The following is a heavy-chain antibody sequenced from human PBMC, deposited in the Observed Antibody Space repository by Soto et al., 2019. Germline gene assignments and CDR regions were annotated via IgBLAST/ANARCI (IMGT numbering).Heavy chain of an antibody. CDR1: GGTFSNYA. CDR3: AQTLGLAVAGPGRFDL. CDR2: ITPFFGTA. V-gene: IGHV1-69*12. J-gene: IGHJ2*01. D-gene: IGHD6-19*01. Sequence: QVQLVQSGAEVKKPGSSVKVSCKASGGTFSNYAISWVRQAPGQGLEWMGGITPFFGTANYAQKFQGRVTITGDESRSTAYMELSRLRSEDTAVYYCAQTLGLAVAGPGRFDLWGRGTLVTVSS.